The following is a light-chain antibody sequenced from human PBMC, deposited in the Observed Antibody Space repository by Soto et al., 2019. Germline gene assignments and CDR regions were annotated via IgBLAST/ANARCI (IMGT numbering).Light chain of an antibody. J-gene: IGKJ2*01. Sequence: DIQLTQSPSFLSASVGDRVTITCRATQDINSYLAWYQQKPGKAPNLLIYAASTLQSGVPSRFSGSESGTEYTITISNLQPEDFATYYCQQLNSYPIYTFGQGTKLEI. CDR2: AAS. V-gene: IGKV1-9*01. CDR1: QDINSY. CDR3: QQLNSYPIYT.